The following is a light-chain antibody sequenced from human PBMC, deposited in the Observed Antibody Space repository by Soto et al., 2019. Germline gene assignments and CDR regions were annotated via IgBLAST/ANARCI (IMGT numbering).Light chain of an antibody. J-gene: IGKJ2*01. CDR2: DAS. V-gene: IGKV3-11*01. CDR3: QQRSNWPPNT. Sequence: VVLTQSPATLSLSPGETASLSCRASQNISIYLAWYQQKLGQPPRLLIYDASNRATGIPARFIGSGSGTDFTLTVSSLEPEDFALYYCQQRSNWPPNTFGQGTKLEMK. CDR1: QNISIY.